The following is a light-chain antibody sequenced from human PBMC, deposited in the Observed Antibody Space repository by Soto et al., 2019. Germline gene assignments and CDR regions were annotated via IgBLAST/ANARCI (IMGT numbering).Light chain of an antibody. CDR1: QSVSSN. CDR3: QQYGSSPFT. CDR2: GAS. Sequence: EIVMTQSPATVSVSTGERATLSCRASQSVSSNLAWYQQKPGQAPRLLIYGASTRATGIPGRFSGSGSGTDFTLTISRPEPEDFAVYYCQQYGSSPFTFGPGAKVDIK. V-gene: IGKV3-20*01. J-gene: IGKJ3*01.